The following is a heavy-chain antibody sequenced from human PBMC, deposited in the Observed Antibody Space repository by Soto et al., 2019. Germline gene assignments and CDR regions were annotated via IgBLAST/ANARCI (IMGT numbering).Heavy chain of an antibody. V-gene: IGHV2-5*02. CDR3: AHSQRYYAPGTMYYFDY. CDR2: LYWDDDQ. D-gene: IGHD3-10*01. CDR1: GFLRRTSGVG. Sequence: QITLKASGPTLVKPTQTLTLTCTFSGFLRRTSGVGVGWIRQPPGKSLEWLGLLYWDDDQRQSPSLNSRLTITNDTYKNQVHLTLTNMDPVDTATYYCAHSQRYYAPGTMYYFDYWGQGTMVTVSS. J-gene: IGHJ4*02.